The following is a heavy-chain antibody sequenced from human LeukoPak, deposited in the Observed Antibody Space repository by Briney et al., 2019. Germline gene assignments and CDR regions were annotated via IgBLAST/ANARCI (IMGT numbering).Heavy chain of an antibody. CDR1: GFTFDDYA. V-gene: IGHV3-9*01. J-gene: IGHJ4*02. CDR3: AKDSYAASSGCGDY. D-gene: IGHD6-19*01. Sequence: QPGGSLRLSCAASGFTFDDYAMPWVRQAPGKGVEWVSGISWNSGSIGYADSVKGRFTISRDNAKNSLYLQMNSLRAEDTALYYCAKDSYAASSGCGDYWGQGTLVTVSS. CDR2: ISWNSGSI.